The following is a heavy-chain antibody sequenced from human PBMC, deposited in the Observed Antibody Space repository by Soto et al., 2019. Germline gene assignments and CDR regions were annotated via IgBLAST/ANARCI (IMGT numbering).Heavy chain of an antibody. CDR2: INPSGGST. V-gene: IGHV1-46*03. J-gene: IGHJ4*02. CDR1: GYTFTSYY. CDR3: AREGAAAGTSFDY. D-gene: IGHD6-13*01. Sequence: QVQLVQSGAEVKKPGASVKVSCKASGYTFTSYYMHWVRQAPGQGLEWMGIINPSGGSTSYAQKFQGRVTMTRNKSTSTVYMELSSLRSEDTAVYYCAREGAAAGTSFDYWGQGPLVTVSS.